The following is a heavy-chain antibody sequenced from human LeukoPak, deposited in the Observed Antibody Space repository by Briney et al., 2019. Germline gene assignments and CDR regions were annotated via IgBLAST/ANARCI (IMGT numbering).Heavy chain of an antibody. CDR1: GFTFDDYA. J-gene: IGHJ4*02. CDR3: AKAGRLGLAGNFDY. V-gene: IGHV3-23*01. Sequence: GGSLRLSCAASGFTFDDYAMHWVRQAPGKGLEWVSAISGSGGNTYYADSVKGRFTISRDISKNTLYLQMNSLRAEDTALYYCAKAGRLGLAGNFDYWGQGTLVTVSS. D-gene: IGHD6-19*01. CDR2: ISGSGGNT.